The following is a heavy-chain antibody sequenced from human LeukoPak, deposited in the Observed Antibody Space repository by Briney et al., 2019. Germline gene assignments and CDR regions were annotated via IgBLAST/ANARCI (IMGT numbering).Heavy chain of an antibody. CDR2: ISSSGSTI. CDR3: ARDRVDFWSGYAPGAFDI. J-gene: IGHJ3*02. V-gene: IGHV3-11*04. D-gene: IGHD3-3*01. CDR1: GFTFSDYY. Sequence: GGSLRLSCAASGFTFSDYYMSWIRQAPGKGLEWVSYISSSGSTIYYADSVKGRFTISRDNAKNSLYLQMNSLRAEDTAVYYCARDRVDFWSGYAPGAFDIWGQGTMVTVSS.